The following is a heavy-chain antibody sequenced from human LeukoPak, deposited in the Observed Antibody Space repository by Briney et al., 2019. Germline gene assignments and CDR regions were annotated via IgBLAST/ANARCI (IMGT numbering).Heavy chain of an antibody. CDR1: GGTSSSSA. V-gene: IGHV1-69*13. CDR2: IVPAFGVA. CDR3: ARGREITLIATRYYFDC. Sequence: ASVKVSCKASGGTSSSSAISWVRQAPGQGLEWMGGIVPAFGVANYAQKFQGRVTITADESTTTAYMDLSSLRSEDTAVYYCARGREITLIATRYYFDCWGQGTLVTVSS. D-gene: IGHD3-22*01. J-gene: IGHJ4*02.